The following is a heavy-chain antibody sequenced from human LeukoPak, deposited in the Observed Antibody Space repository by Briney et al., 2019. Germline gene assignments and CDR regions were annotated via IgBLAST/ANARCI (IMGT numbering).Heavy chain of an antibody. Sequence: ASVKVSCKASGYTFTSYDINWVRQATGQGLEWMGWMNPNSGNTGYAQKFQGRVTITRNTSISTAYMELSSLRSEDTAVYYCAREGDPTGSYYNYWGQGILVTVSS. CDR1: GYTFTSYD. J-gene: IGHJ4*02. D-gene: IGHD3-10*01. V-gene: IGHV1-8*03. CDR3: AREGDPTGSYYNY. CDR2: MNPNSGNT.